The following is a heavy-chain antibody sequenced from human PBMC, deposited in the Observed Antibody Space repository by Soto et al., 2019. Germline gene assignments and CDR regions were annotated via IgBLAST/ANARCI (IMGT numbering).Heavy chain of an antibody. D-gene: IGHD3-16*01. CDR2: IYYSGST. CDR3: ARGTYYDLIWKYYYMDV. CDR1: GGSISGHY. V-gene: IGHV4-59*08. Sequence: QVQLLESGPGLVKPSETLSLTCNVSGGSISGHYWSWVRQTPGKGLEWIGYIYYSGSTNYSTSLKSRVTISVDTSKNQFSLRLTSVTAADTAVYYCARGTYYDLIWKYYYMDVWGKGTTVTVSS. J-gene: IGHJ6*03.